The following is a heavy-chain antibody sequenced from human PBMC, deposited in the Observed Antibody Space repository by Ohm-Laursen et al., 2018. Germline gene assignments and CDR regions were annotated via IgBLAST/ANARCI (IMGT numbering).Heavy chain of an antibody. V-gene: IGHV4-38-2*02. Sequence: SETLSLTCTVSGYSISSAYYWGWIRQAPGQGLGWIGSIYHPGSTYYNPSLKSRVSISVDTSKNQFSLKLNSVTAADTAVYYCARDSGPPKYYYYGLDVWGQGTTVTVSS. CDR3: ARDSGPPKYYYYGLDV. CDR2: IYHPGST. J-gene: IGHJ6*02. D-gene: IGHD1-14*01. CDR1: GYSISSAYY.